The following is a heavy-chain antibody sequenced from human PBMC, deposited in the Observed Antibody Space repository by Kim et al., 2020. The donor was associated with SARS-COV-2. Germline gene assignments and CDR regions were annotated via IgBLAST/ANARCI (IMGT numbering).Heavy chain of an antibody. D-gene: IGHD3-22*01. V-gene: IGHV3-48*03. J-gene: IGHJ4*02. CDR3: ARDMYYYDSSGYVGY. Sequence: DSVEGRFTISRDNAKNSLYLQMNSLRAEDTAVYYCARDMYYYDSSGYVGYWGQGTLVTVSS.